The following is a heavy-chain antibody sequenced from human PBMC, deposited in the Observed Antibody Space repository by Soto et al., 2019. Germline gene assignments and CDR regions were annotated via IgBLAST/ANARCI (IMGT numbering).Heavy chain of an antibody. V-gene: IGHV4-59*01. CDR3: ARAPRGNYGYPSYFDY. CDR1: GGSISSYD. D-gene: IGHD3-10*01. CDR2: IYYSGST. J-gene: IGHJ4*02. Sequence: PSETQSLTCSVAGGSISSYDGSWIRQPPGKGLEWIGYIYYSGSTNYNPSLKSRVTISVDTSKNQFSLKLSSVTAADTAVYYCARAPRGNYGYPSYFDYWGQGTLVTVSS.